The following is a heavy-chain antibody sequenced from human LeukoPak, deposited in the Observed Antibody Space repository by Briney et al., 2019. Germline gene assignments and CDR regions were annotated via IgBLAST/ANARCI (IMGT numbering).Heavy chain of an antibody. V-gene: IGHV3-23*01. CDR2: ISGNGVST. J-gene: IGHJ4*02. CDR3: AKDCSSASSTTRDY. D-gene: IGHD2-2*01. CDR1: GVTISSSG. Sequence: PGGSLTLSCTASGVTISSSGNYWVWMAPAKGLEWVAAISGNGVSTYYADPVKGRFTISRDNSTNKLYLQMSSLGTEETAIHYCAKDCSSASSTTRDYCGQGTLVTVSS.